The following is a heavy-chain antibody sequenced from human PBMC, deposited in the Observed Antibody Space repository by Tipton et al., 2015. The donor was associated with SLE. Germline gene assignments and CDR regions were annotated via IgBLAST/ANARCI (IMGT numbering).Heavy chain of an antibody. CDR3: ARANIVGTIRPFDI. CDR2: IYYIGTT. J-gene: IGHJ3*02. CDR1: GGSISRHY. V-gene: IGHV4-59*11. Sequence: TLSLTCTVSGGSISRHYWSWIRQPPGKGLEWIGYIYYIGTTNYNPSLKSRVTISVDASKNQFSLDLNSVTAADTAIYYCARANIVGTIRPFDIWGQGTLVTVSS. D-gene: IGHD1-26*01.